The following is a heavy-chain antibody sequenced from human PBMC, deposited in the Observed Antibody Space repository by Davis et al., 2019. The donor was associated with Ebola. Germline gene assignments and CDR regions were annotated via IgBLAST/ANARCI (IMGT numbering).Heavy chain of an antibody. Sequence: HSQTPSLTCAISGDSVSNNRAAWNWIRQSPSRGLEWLGRTYYRSKWFFDYAEAVKSRIAIDPDTSKNQFSLHLKSVSPEDTAVYYCTRDPPGDQSYDIWGQGTTVTVSS. D-gene: IGHD3-16*01. CDR1: GDSVSNNRAA. CDR2: TYYRSKWFF. J-gene: IGHJ3*02. V-gene: IGHV6-1*01. CDR3: TRDPPGDQSYDI.